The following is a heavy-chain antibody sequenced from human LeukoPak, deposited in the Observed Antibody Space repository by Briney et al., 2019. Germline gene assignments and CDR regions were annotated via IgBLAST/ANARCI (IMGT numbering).Heavy chain of an antibody. J-gene: IGHJ4*02. CDR2: IDSDGYST. CDR1: RFTFNTYW. CDR3: ASEGTTGTTWGPDY. D-gene: IGHD1-1*01. Sequence: PGGSLRLSCAASRFTFNTYWMHWVRQAPGKGLVWVSRIDSDGYSTAYADSVKGRFTISRDNAKNTLYLQMSSLRAEDTAVYYCASEGTTGTTWGPDYWGQGTLVTVSS. V-gene: IGHV3-74*01.